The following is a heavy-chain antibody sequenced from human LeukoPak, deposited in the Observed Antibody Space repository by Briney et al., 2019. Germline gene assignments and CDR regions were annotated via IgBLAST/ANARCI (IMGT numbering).Heavy chain of an antibody. Sequence: GGSLRLSCAASGFTFSSYAMSWVGQAPGKGREWVSAISGGGGSTYYADSVKGRFTISRDNSKNTLYLQMNSLRAEDTAVYYCAKDVEDDFGPDWFDPWGQGTLVTVSS. D-gene: IGHD3-3*01. CDR1: GFTFSSYA. J-gene: IGHJ5*02. CDR2: ISGGGGST. V-gene: IGHV3-23*01. CDR3: AKDVEDDFGPDWFDP.